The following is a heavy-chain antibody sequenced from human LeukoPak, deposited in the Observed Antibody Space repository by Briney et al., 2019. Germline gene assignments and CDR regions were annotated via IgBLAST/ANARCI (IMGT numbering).Heavy chain of an antibody. V-gene: IGHV1-46*01. D-gene: IGHD3-22*01. J-gene: IGHJ4*02. Sequence: GASVKVSCKASGYTFTSYYMHWVRQAPGQGLDWMGIINPSGGSTSYAQKFQGRVTMTRDMSTSTVYMELSSLRSEDTAVYYCARDLYYYDSSSGWDYWGQGTLVTVSS. CDR3: ARDLYYYDSSSGWDY. CDR2: INPSGGST. CDR1: GYTFTSYY.